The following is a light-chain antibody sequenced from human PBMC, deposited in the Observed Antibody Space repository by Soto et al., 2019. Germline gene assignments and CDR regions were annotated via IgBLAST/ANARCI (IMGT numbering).Light chain of an antibody. V-gene: IGKV3-15*01. CDR3: QQYNNWPPWT. CDR1: QSVSSN. CDR2: GAS. J-gene: IGKJ1*01. Sequence: EILLTQSPGTLSLYPRERAALSCRASQSVSSNLALYQQKPGQAPRLLIYGASTRATGIPARFSGSGSGTEFTLTISSLQSEDFAVYYCQQYNNWPPWTFGQGSKVDIK.